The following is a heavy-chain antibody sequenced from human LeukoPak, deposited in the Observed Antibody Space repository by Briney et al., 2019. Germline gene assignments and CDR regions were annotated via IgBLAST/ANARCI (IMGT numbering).Heavy chain of an antibody. V-gene: IGHV4-38-2*02. CDR3: ARGAHPQWPPMQY. CDR1: GYSISSGYY. D-gene: IGHD6-19*01. J-gene: IGHJ4*02. CDR2: IYHSGNT. Sequence: PSETLSLTCTVSGYSISSGYYWAWIRQPPGKGLQWIGNIYHSGNTYYNPSLKSRVSISVDTSKNQFSLRLTSVTAADTGVYYCARGAHPQWPPMQYWGQGSLVTVSS.